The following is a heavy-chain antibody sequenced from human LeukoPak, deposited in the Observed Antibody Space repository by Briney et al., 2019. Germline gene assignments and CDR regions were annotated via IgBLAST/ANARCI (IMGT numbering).Heavy chain of an antibody. CDR3: ANQVTGSWYDYFDY. D-gene: IGHD6-13*01. CDR1: GGSFSGYY. J-gene: IGHJ4*02. CDR2: INHSGST. V-gene: IGHV4-34*01. Sequence: SQTLSLTCAVYGGSFSGYYWNWIRQPPGKGLEWIGEINHSGSTNYNSSLKSRVTISVDTSKNQFSLKLSSVTAADTAVYYCANQVTGSWYDYFDYWGQGTLVTVSS.